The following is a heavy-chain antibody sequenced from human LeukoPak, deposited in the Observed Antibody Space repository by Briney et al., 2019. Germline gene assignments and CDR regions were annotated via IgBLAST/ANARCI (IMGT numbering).Heavy chain of an antibody. J-gene: IGHJ4*02. CDR3: ARDLSPGWQLDRYFDY. CDR2: ISSSGPYI. CDR1: GFTFSSYS. V-gene: IGHV3-21*01. D-gene: IGHD5-24*01. Sequence: KPGGSLRLSCAASGFTFSSYSMNWVRQAPGKGLEWVSTISSSGPYIYYTDSVKGRFTISRDNAKNSLYLQMNSLRVEDTAVYYCARDLSPGWQLDRYFDYWGQGTLVTVSS.